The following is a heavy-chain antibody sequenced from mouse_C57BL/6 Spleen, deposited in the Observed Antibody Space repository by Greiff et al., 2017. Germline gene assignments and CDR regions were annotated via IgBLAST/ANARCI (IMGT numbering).Heavy chain of an antibody. CDR2: IDPEDGET. V-gene: IGHV14-2*01. Sequence: EVQLQQSGAELVKPGASVKLSCTASGFNIKDYYMHWVKQRTEQGLEWIGRIDPEDGETKYAQKFQGKATITADTSSNTAYLQLSSLTSEDTAVYYCARSGELYVAMDYWGQGTSVTVSS. D-gene: IGHD2-12*01. CDR3: ARSGELYVAMDY. J-gene: IGHJ4*01. CDR1: GFNIKDYY.